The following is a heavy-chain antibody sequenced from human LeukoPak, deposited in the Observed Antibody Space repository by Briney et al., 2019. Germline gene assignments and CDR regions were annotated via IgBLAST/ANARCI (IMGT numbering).Heavy chain of an antibody. CDR1: GYTFTAYY. CDR2: INPNSGGT. D-gene: IGHD3-22*01. V-gene: IGHV1-2*02. CDR3: ARVQAKLFYDGSGHQDT. Sequence: ASVKVSCKASGYTFTAYYIHWVRQAPGQGLEWMGWINPNSGGTNYAEKFQGRVTMTRDTSISTAYMELSRLRSDDTAVYYCARVQAKLFYDGSGHQDTWGQGTLVTVSA. J-gene: IGHJ5*02.